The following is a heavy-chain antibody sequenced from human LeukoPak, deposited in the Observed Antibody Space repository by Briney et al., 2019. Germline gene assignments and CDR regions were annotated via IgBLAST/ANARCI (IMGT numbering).Heavy chain of an antibody. CDR3: ATHSITMLRGVIDY. J-gene: IGHJ4*02. CDR1: GFTFSNYA. Sequence: GGSLGLSCAASGFTFSNYAMSWVRQAPGKGLEWVSGISGSGVSTYYVDSVQGRFTISRDNSKNTLYLQMNSLRAEDTAIYYCATHSITMLRGVIDYWGQGTLVTVSS. D-gene: IGHD3-10*01. V-gene: IGHV3-23*01. CDR2: ISGSGVST.